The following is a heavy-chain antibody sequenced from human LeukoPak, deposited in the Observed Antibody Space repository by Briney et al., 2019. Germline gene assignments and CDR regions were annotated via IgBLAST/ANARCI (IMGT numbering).Heavy chain of an antibody. D-gene: IGHD3-10*01. CDR3: ARYTRKRYYYGSGSYYNFNWFDP. CDR1: GGSISSSSYY. J-gene: IGHJ5*02. CDR2: IYYSGST. V-gene: IGHV4-39*01. Sequence: SETLSLTCTVSGGSISSSSYYWGWIRQPPGKGLEWIGSIYYSGSTYYNPSLKSRVTISVDTSKNQFSLKLSSVTAADAAVYYCARYTRKRYYYGSGSYYNFNWFDPWGQGTLVTVSS.